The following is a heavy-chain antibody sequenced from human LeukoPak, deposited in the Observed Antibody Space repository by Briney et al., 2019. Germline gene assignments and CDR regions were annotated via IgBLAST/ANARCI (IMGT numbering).Heavy chain of an antibody. J-gene: IGHJ5*02. CDR2: ITGTGFDT. V-gene: IGHV3-23*01. D-gene: IGHD2-21*01. CDR1: GFTFDNHA. CDR3: AKMAIAKGATQGRGFLQFDL. Sequence: GGSLRLSCAASGFTFDNHAMTWVRQALGKGLEWVSLITGTGFDTYTANSVKGRFITSRDNSKNSLYLRLNSLRPEDTAMYYCAKMAIAKGATQGRGFLQFDLWGQGTLVTVSS.